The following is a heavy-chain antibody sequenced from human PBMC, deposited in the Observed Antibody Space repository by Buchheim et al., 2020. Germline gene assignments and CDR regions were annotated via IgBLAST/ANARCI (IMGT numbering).Heavy chain of an antibody. CDR3: ASGSYFGY. Sequence: EVQLVESGGGLVQPGGSLRLSCAASGFTFSTSWMSWVRQAPGKGLEWVANIQPDGSDKYYLDSVKGRFTISRDNAQHSLYLQMNGLTAEDTAVYYCASGSYFGYWGQGTL. CDR1: GFTFSTSW. J-gene: IGHJ4*02. V-gene: IGHV3-7*01. CDR2: IQPDGSDK.